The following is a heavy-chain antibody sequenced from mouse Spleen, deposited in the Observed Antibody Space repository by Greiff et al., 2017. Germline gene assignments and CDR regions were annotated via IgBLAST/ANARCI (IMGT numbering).Heavy chain of an antibody. Sequence: QVQLQQSGPELVKPGASVKISCKASGYAFSSSWMNWVKQRPGKGLEWIGRIYPGDGDTNYNGKFKGKATLTADKSSSTAYMQLSSLTSEDSAVYFCARSRDSSGYAMDYWGQGTSVTVSS. CDR2: IYPGDGDT. CDR3: ARSRDSSGYAMDY. CDR1: GYAFSSSW. J-gene: IGHJ4*01. D-gene: IGHD3-2*02. V-gene: IGHV1-82*01.